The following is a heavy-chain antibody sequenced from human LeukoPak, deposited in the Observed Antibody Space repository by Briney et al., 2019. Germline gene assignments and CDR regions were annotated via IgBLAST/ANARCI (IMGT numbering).Heavy chain of an antibody. D-gene: IGHD3-10*01. V-gene: IGHV4-34*01. Sequence: SETLSLTSAVNGGSFSGYYWSWIRQPPGKGLEWIGEINHSGSTIYTPSLKSRVTISVDTSKNQFSLKLSSVTAADTAVYYCARGYGSGSYYGYWGQGTLAAVSS. CDR2: INHSGST. CDR1: GGSFSGYY. J-gene: IGHJ4*02. CDR3: ARGYGSGSYYGY.